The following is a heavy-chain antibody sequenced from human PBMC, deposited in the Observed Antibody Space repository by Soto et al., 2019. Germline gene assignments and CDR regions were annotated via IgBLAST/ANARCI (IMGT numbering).Heavy chain of an antibody. CDR3: ANWGQGPFDF. D-gene: IGHD7-27*01. Sequence: VGSLRLSCAASGFTFSRYGIHWVRQAPGKGLEWVAVISYDGNNKYYGDSVKGRFTISRDNSKNTLYLQMDSLRAEDTAVYYCANWGQGPFDFWGQGTPVTVSS. CDR2: ISYDGNNK. CDR1: GFTFSRYG. J-gene: IGHJ4*02. V-gene: IGHV3-30*18.